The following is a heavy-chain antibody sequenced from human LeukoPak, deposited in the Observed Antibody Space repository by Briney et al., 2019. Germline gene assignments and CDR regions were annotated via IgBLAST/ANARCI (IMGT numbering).Heavy chain of an antibody. V-gene: IGHV4-4*07. D-gene: IGHD6-13*01. CDR3: ARVGSRGFDP. CDR2: IYTSGST. J-gene: IGHJ5*02. Sequence: EWIGRIYTSGSTNYNPSLKSRVTMSVGTSKNQFSLKLSSVTAADTAVYYCARVGSRGFDPWGQGTLVTVSS.